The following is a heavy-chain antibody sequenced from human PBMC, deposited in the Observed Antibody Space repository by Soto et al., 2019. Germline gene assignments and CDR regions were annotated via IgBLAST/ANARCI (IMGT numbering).Heavy chain of an antibody. CDR1: GYTLTELS. CDR2: FDPEDGET. CDR3: ATTVEHYYYYGMDV. Sequence: ASVKVSCTVSGYTLTELSMHWVRQAPGKGLEWMGGFDPEDGETIYAQKFQGRVTMTEDTSTDTAYMELSSLRSEDTAVYYCATTVEHYYYYGMDVWGQGTTVTVSS. V-gene: IGHV1-24*01. J-gene: IGHJ6*02. D-gene: IGHD4-17*01.